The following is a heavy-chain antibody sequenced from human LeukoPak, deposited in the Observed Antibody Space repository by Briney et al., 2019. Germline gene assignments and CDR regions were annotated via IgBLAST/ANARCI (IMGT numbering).Heavy chain of an antibody. CDR3: AKFSAWFGEVYRFMDV. J-gene: IGHJ6*03. CDR2: IRYDGSNK. Sequence: GGSLRLSCAASGFTFSSYGMHWVRQAPGKGPEWVAFIRYDGSNKYYADSVKGRFTISRDNSKNTLYLQMNSLRAEDTAVYYCAKFSAWFGEVYRFMDVWGKGTTVTVSS. V-gene: IGHV3-30*02. CDR1: GFTFSSYG. D-gene: IGHD3-10*01.